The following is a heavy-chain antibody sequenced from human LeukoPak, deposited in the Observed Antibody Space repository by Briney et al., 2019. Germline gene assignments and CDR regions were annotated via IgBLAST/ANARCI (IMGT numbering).Heavy chain of an antibody. Sequence: ASVKVSCKASGGTFSSYAISWVRQAPGQGLEWIGGIIPRLGTTKYIEKFQGRITITTDESTTTAYMELSSLRSEDTAVYYCAADGTDWGQGTLVTVSS. CDR1: GGTFSSYA. CDR3: AADGTD. V-gene: IGHV1-69*05. J-gene: IGHJ4*02. CDR2: IIPRLGTT.